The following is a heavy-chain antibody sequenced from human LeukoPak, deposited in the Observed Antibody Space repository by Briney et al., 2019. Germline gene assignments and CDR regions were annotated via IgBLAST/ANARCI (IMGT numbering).Heavy chain of an antibody. Sequence: GGSLRLSCAASGFTFCSYSMNWVRQAPGKGLEWVSSISSSSSYIYYADSMKGRFTISRDNAKNSLYLQMNSLRAEDTAVYYCAKSFWWFGEFSPFDYWGQGTLVTVSS. CDR3: AKSFWWFGEFSPFDY. V-gene: IGHV3-21*01. CDR1: GFTFCSYS. D-gene: IGHD3-10*01. J-gene: IGHJ4*02. CDR2: ISSSSSYI.